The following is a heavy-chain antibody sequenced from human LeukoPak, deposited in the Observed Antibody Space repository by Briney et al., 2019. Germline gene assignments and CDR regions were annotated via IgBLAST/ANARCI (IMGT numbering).Heavy chain of an antibody. V-gene: IGHV4-59*01. CDR2: ISNSGST. J-gene: IGHJ4*02. D-gene: IGHD1-26*01. CDR3: ARGGASSIPLDY. CDR1: GGSMGGNSY. Sequence: KPSETLSLTCTVSGGSMGGNSYWSWIRQPPGKGPEWIGHISNSGSTYYSPSLSSRVTISLDTSKNQFSLKLRSVTAADTAVYYCARGGASSIPLDYWGRGTLVTVSS.